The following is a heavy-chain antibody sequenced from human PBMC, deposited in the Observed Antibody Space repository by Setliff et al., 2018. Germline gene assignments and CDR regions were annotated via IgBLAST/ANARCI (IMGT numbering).Heavy chain of an antibody. V-gene: IGHV3-23*01. CDR1: GFTFSSYA. D-gene: IGHD3-9*01. CDR2: ISGSAGST. J-gene: IGHJ4*02. Sequence: GGSLRLSCVASGFTFSSYAMSWVRQAPGKGLEWVSSISGSAGSTYYADSVKGRFTLSRDNSKNTLYLQMNSLRAEDTAVYYCAKDTHYYSNTGYYCFDYWGQGALVTVSS. CDR3: AKDTHYYSNTGYYCFDY.